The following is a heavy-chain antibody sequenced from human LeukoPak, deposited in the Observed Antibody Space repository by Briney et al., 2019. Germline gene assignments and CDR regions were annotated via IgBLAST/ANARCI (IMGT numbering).Heavy chain of an antibody. Sequence: GGSLRLSCAASGFTFSTYWMHWVRQAPGKGLEWVSYSSSGGSAIYYADSVKGRFTISRDNAKNSLYLQMNSLRAEDTAVYYCVRDPSVAGDDYWGQGTLVTVSS. CDR3: VRDPSVAGDDY. CDR1: GFTFSTYW. V-gene: IGHV3-48*04. D-gene: IGHD6-19*01. J-gene: IGHJ4*02. CDR2: SSSGGSAI.